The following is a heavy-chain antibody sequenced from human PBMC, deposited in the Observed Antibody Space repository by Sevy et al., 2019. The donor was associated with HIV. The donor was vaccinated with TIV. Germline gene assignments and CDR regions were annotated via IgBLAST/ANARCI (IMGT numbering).Heavy chain of an antibody. V-gene: IGHV6-1*01. J-gene: IGHJ4*02. CDR3: VRDRPGGGTDFDY. CDR1: GDSVSSDSAT. CDR2: TYYRSEWLS. Sequence: LLMQSQTLSPTCVISGDSVSSDSATWNWIRQSPSRGLEWLGRTYYRSEWLSTYTASVKSAIIVNPDTSKNQFSLQLGSVTPDDTAIYYCVRDRPGGGTDFDYWGQGTLVTVSS. D-gene: IGHD2-15*01.